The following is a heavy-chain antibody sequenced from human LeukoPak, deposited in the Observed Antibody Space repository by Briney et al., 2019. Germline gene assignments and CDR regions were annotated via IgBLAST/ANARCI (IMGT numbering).Heavy chain of an antibody. CDR1: GFTFSSYG. CDR3: ARAVAVAGIDY. CDR2: IWYDGSNK. J-gene: IGHJ4*02. D-gene: IGHD6-19*01. V-gene: IGHV3-33*01. Sequence: GRSLRLSCAASGFTFSSYGMHWVRQAPGKGLEWVAVIWYDGSNKYYADSVKGRFTISRDNSKNTLYLQMNSLRAEDTAVYYCARAVAVAGIDYWGQGTLVTVSS.